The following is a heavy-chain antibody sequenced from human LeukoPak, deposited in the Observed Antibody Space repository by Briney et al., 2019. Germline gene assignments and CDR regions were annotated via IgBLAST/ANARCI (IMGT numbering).Heavy chain of an antibody. CDR1: GFTFSSYA. CDR2: ISGSGGST. Sequence: GGSLRLSCAASGFTFSSYAMSWVRQAPGKGLEWVSAISGSGGSTYYADSVKGRFTISRDNSKNTLYLQMNSLRAEDTAVYYCARAWGLVTLFDYWGQGTLVTVSS. V-gene: IGHV3-23*01. D-gene: IGHD5-18*01. CDR3: ARAWGLVTLFDY. J-gene: IGHJ4*02.